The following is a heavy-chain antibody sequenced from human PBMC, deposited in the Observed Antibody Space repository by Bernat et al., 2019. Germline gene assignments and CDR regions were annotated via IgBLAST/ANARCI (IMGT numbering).Heavy chain of an antibody. CDR2: IIPIFGTA. D-gene: IGHD4-11*01. Sequence: QVQLVQSGAEVKKPGSSVKVSCKASGGTFSSYAISWVRQAPGQGLEWMGGIIPIFGTANYAQKFQGRVTITADESTSTAYMELSSLRSEDTAVYYCAREVGTVTNTYYYYYYMDVWGKGTTVTVSS. CDR3: AREVGTVTNTYYYYYYMDV. J-gene: IGHJ6*03. CDR1: GGTFSSYA. V-gene: IGHV1-69*01.